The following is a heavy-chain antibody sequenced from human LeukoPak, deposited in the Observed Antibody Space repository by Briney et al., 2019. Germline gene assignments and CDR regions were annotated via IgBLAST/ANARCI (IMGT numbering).Heavy chain of an antibody. D-gene: IGHD3-16*02. J-gene: IGHJ4*02. CDR2: IYFSGST. V-gene: IGHV4-61*08. Sequence: SETLSLTCTVSGGSISSGGHFWSWIRQHPGKGLEWIGYIYFSGSTNYSPSLKSRVTISVDTSKNQFSLRLNSVTAADTALYYCARHVLSALPLGELSPFNYWGQGTLVIVSS. CDR3: ARHVLSALPLGELSPFNY. CDR1: GGSISSGGHF.